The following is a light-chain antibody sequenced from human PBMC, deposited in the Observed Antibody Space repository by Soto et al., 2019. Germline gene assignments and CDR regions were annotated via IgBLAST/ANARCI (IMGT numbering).Light chain of an antibody. CDR1: QSVSSY. CDR2: VAS. J-gene: IGKJ2*01. Sequence: EIVLTQSPATLSLSPGERATLSCRASQSVSSYLAWYQQKPGQAPRLLIYVASNRATGIPARFSGSGSGTDFTLTISSLEPEDFAVYYCQQRSNFMYTFGQGTKLEIK. V-gene: IGKV3-11*01. CDR3: QQRSNFMYT.